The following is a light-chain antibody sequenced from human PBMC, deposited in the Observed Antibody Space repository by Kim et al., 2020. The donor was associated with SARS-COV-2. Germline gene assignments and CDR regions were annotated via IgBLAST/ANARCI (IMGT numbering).Light chain of an antibody. CDR2: GAS. J-gene: IGKJ2*01. Sequence: EIVLTQSPGTLSLSPGERATLSCTASESVSSSYLAWYQQKPGQAPRLLIYGASSRATGIPDRFSGSGFGTDFTLTISRLEPEDFAVYYCQQYDSAAYTFGQGTKLEI. CDR1: ESVSSSY. CDR3: QQYDSAAYT. V-gene: IGKV3-20*01.